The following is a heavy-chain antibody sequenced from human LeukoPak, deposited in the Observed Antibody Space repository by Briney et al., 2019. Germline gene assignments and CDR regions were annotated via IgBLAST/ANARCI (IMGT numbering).Heavy chain of an antibody. CDR2: IIPIFGTA. V-gene: IGHV1-69*13. CDR3: ARTHPHGYYDSSGYSH. J-gene: IGHJ4*02. CDR1: GYTFTSYG. Sequence: SVKVSCKASGYTFTSYGISWVRQAPGQGLEWMGGIIPIFGTANYAQKFQGRVTITADESTSTAYMELSSLRSEDTAVYYCARTHPHGYYDSSGYSHWGQGTLVTVSS. D-gene: IGHD3-22*01.